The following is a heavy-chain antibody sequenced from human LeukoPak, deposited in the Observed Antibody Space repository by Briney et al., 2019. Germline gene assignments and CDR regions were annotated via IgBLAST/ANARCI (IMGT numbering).Heavy chain of an antibody. J-gene: IGHJ5*02. V-gene: IGHV4-39*01. D-gene: IGHD2/OR15-2a*01. CDR2: IFYSGTT. CDR1: GGSISSTTDY. CDR3: ARHVNTTTGAPIGWFDP. Sequence: SEILSLTCTVSGGSISSTTDYWGWIRQPPGKGLEWIGSIFYSGTTYYNPSLKSRVTISVDTSKNQFSLKLTSVTAADTAVYYCARHVNTTTGAPIGWFDPWGQGTLVTVSS.